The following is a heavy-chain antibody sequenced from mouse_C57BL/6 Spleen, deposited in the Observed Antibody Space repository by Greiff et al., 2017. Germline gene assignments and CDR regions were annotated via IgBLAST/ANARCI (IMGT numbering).Heavy chain of an antibody. CDR1: GFTFSDYG. J-gene: IGHJ1*03. Sequence: EVQLQESGGGLVKPGGSLKLSCAASGFTFSDYGMHWVRQAPEKGLEWVAYISSGSSTIYYADTVKGRFTISRDNAKNTLFLQMTSLRSEDTAMYYCARPIYNGYSYFDVWGTGTTVTVSS. CDR2: ISSGSSTI. D-gene: IGHD2-3*01. V-gene: IGHV5-17*01. CDR3: ARPIYNGYSYFDV.